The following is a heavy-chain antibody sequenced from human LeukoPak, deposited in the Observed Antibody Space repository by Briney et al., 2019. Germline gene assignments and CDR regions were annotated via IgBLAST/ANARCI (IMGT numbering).Heavy chain of an antibody. CDR2: IIPILGIA. CDR1: GGTFNNYA. D-gene: IGHD3-9*01. V-gene: IGHV1-69*04. CDR3: ARGLQSQDYDIYPRFDP. Sequence: SVKVSCKASGGTFNNYAISWVRQAPGQGLEWMGRIIPILGIANYAQNFQGGVTITADKSTSTAYMELSSLRSEDTAVYYCARGLQSQDYDIYPRFDPWGQETLVTASS. J-gene: IGHJ5*02.